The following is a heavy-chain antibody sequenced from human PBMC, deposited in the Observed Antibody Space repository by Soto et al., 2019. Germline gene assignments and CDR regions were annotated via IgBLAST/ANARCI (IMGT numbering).Heavy chain of an antibody. CDR1: GGSISSGGYY. CDR2: VYYTGTT. V-gene: IGHV4-61*08. D-gene: IGHD3-22*01. CDR3: ARLGGYYQSLDT. Sequence: SETLSLTCPVSGGSISSGGYYWSWIRQHPGKGLEWIGYVYYTGTTTYSPSLKSRVTISVDTSMNQISLKLSSVTAADTAFYYCARLGGYYQSLDTWGQGTLVTVSS. J-gene: IGHJ5*02.